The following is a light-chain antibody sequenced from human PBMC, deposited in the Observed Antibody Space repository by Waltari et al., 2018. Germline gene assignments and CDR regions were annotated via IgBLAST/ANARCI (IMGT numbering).Light chain of an antibody. V-gene: IGLV8-61*01. Sequence: QTVVTQEPSFSVSPGGTVTLTCGLSSGSVSTNYYPSWYQQTHGQAPRTLIYSTNTRSSGVPDRFSGSILGNKAALTITGAQAEDESDYYCVLYVGSGIRVFGGGTKLTVL. J-gene: IGLJ3*02. CDR3: VLYVGSGIRV. CDR2: STN. CDR1: SGSVSTNYY.